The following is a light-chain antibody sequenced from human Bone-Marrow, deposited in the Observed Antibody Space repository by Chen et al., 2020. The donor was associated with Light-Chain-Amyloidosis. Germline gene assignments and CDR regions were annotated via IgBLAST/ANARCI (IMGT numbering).Light chain of an antibody. Sequence: SYELTQPPSVSVSPGQTARITCSGDDLPTKYAYWYQQKPGQAPVLGIHRDTERPSGISERFSSSSSWTTATLTISGVQAEDEADYHCQSADSSGTYEVIFGGGTKLTVL. J-gene: IGLJ2*01. CDR2: RDT. CDR1: DLPTKY. CDR3: QSADSSGTYEVI. V-gene: IGLV3-25*03.